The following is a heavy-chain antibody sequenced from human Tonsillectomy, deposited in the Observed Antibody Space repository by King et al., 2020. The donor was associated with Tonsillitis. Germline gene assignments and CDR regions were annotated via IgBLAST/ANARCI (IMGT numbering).Heavy chain of an antibody. CDR1: GGSISSYY. J-gene: IGHJ5*02. V-gene: IGHV4-59*01. Sequence: VQLQESGPGLVKPSETLSLTCTVSGGSISSYYWSWIRQPPGKGLEWIGYIYYSGSTKYNPSLKSRVTISVDTSKIQFSLKLISVTAADTAVYYCARAISYYDSSGYYTGWFDPWGQGTLVTVSS. D-gene: IGHD3-22*01. CDR2: IYYSGST. CDR3: ARAISYYDSSGYYTGWFDP.